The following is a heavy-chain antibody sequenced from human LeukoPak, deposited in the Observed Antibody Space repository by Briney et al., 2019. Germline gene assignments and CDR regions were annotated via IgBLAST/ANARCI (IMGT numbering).Heavy chain of an antibody. Sequence: SETLSLTCTISGSSITSVSHYWGLIRQPPGKGLEWIGDIYYTGSTYYSPPLRSRVTMSVHTSENQFSLRLNSVTAVDTAVYYCARRWGNIVGVTYEYWGQGTLVTVSS. D-gene: IGHD3-16*01. CDR1: GSSITSVSHY. CDR2: IYYTGST. J-gene: IGHJ4*02. CDR3: ARRWGNIVGVTYEY. V-gene: IGHV4-39*01.